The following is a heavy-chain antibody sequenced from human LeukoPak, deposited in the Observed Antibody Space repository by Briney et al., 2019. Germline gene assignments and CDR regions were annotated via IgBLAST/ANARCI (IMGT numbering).Heavy chain of an antibody. V-gene: IGHV1-69*13. CDR3: ARDLVGSHTSYSSGAWDY. D-gene: IGHD2-21*01. CDR2: IIPIFDTA. J-gene: IGHJ4*02. Sequence: ASVKVSRKASGGTFSNYAISWVRQAPGQGLEWMGGIIPIFDTADYAQKFQGRLRITADESTSTAYMELSSLRAEDTAVYYCARDLVGSHTSYSSGAWDYWGQGTLVTVSS. CDR1: GGTFSNYA.